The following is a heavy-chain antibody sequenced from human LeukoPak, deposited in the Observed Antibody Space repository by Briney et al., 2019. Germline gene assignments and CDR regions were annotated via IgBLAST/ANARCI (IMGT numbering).Heavy chain of an antibody. J-gene: IGHJ4*02. V-gene: IGHV1-18*01. CDR1: GYTFTSYG. CDR3: ARSASSSWYLPQLYYFDY. CDR2: ISAYNGNT. D-gene: IGHD6-13*01. Sequence: ASVKVSCKASGYTFTSYGISWVRQAPGQGLEWMGWISAYNGNTNYAQKLQGRVTMTTDTSTSIAYMELRSLRSDDTAVYYCARSASSSWYLPQLYYFDYWGQGTLVTVSS.